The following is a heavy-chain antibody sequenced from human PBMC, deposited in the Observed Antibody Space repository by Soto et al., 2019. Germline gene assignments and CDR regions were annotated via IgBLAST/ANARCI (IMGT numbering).Heavy chain of an antibody. Sequence: GGSLRLSCAASGFTFSSYAMSWVRQAPGKGLEWVSAISGSGGSTYYADSVKGRFTISRDNSKNTLYLQMNSLRAEDTAVYYCAKDRGPTYYYGSGSQYDAFDIWGQGTMVTVSS. CDR1: GFTFSSYA. V-gene: IGHV3-23*01. CDR2: ISGSGGST. J-gene: IGHJ3*02. D-gene: IGHD3-10*01. CDR3: AKDRGPTYYYGSGSQYDAFDI.